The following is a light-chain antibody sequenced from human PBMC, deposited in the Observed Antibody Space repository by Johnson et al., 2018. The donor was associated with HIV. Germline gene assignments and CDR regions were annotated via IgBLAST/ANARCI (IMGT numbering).Light chain of an antibody. CDR3: GTWDSSLGTYV. Sequence: QSVLTQPPSVSAAPGQKVTISCSGSSSNIGNNFVSWYQHLPGTAPKLLIYDNNKQPSGIPDRFSGSKSGTSATLGITGLQTGDEADYYCGTWDSSLGTYVFGTGTKVTVL. CDR1: SSNIGNNF. V-gene: IGLV1-51*01. CDR2: DNN. J-gene: IGLJ1*01.